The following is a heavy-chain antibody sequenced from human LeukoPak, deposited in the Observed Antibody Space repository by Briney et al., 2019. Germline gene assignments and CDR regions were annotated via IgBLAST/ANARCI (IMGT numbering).Heavy chain of an antibody. Sequence: PGGSLRLSCAASGFTSSIYAMNWIRQAPGKGLEWVSSISVSGDITHYADSVKGRFTISRDNSKDTLYLQMNSLRAEDTAVYYCAKVGRPRSWPHHFDYWGQGTLVTVSS. D-gene: IGHD3-16*01. V-gene: IGHV3-23*01. J-gene: IGHJ4*02. CDR1: GFTSSIYA. CDR2: ISVSGDIT. CDR3: AKVGRPRSWPHHFDY.